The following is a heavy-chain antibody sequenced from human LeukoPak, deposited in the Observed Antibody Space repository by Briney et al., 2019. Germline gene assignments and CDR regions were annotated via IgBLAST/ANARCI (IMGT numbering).Heavy chain of an antibody. Sequence: AASLKTSCKGSVYSFTSHWIGWVRQMPGKGLEWMGIIYTGDSDTRYSPSFQGQVTISADKSISTAYLQWSSLNASDTAMYYCAREASFGNWFDPWGQGTLVTVSS. CDR3: AREASFGNWFDP. CDR2: IYTGDSDT. CDR1: VYSFTSHW. D-gene: IGHD2-2*01. V-gene: IGHV5-51*01. J-gene: IGHJ5*02.